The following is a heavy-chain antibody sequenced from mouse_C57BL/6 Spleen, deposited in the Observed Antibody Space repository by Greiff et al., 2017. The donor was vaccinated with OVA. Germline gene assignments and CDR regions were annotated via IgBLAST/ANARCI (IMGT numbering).Heavy chain of an antibody. CDR2: FSPGRGSI. CDR1: GYTFTEYT. J-gene: IGHJ2*01. V-gene: IGHV1-62-2*01. D-gene: IGHD1-1*01. CDR3: ARHTLLYYFDY. Sequence: VKLQESGAELVKPGASVKLSCKASGYTFTEYTIHWVKQRSGQGLAWIGWFSPGRGSIKYNEKFKDKATLTADKSSSTVYMELSRLTSENSAVYFCARHTLLYYFDYWGQGTTLTVSS.